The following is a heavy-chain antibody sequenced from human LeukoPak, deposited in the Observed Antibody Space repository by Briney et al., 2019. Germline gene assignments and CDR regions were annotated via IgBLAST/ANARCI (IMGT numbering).Heavy chain of an antibody. V-gene: IGHV4-34*01. CDR1: GGSFSSYY. D-gene: IGHD2-2*03. J-gene: IGHJ5*02. CDR3: ATLMGIVVVPAASYNWFDP. Sequence: SETLSLTCAVYGGSFSSYYWSWVRQPPGKGLEWVGEINHSGSTNYNPSLKSRVTISVDPSKNQFSLKLSSVTAADTAVYYCATLMGIVVVPAASYNWFDPWGQGTLVTASS. CDR2: INHSGST.